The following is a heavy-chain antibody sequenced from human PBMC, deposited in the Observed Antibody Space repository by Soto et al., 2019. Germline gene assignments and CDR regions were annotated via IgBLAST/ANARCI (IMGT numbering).Heavy chain of an antibody. CDR2: IYYSGST. D-gene: IGHD2-21*02. CDR1: GGSISSYY. J-gene: IGHJ4*02. V-gene: IGHV4-59*01. CDR3: ARARAYCGGDCLVVDY. Sequence: PSETLSLTCTVSGGSISSYYWSWIRQPPGKGLEWIGYIYYSGSTNYNPSLKSRVTISVDTSKNQFSLKLSSVTAADTAVYYCARARAYCGGDCLVVDYWGQGTLVTVSS.